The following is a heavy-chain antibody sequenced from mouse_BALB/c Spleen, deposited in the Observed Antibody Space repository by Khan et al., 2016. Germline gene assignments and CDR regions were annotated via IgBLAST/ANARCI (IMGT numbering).Heavy chain of an antibody. Sequence: VQLQQSGPELVKPGASVKVSCKASGYAFTSYNMYWVKQSHGKSLEWIGYIDPYNGGTRNNQKFKGKATLTVDKSSSTAYMHLNSLTSEDSAVYYCAREGVTTVVAKGLDYWGQGTTLTVSS. CDR1: GYAFTSYN. J-gene: IGHJ2*01. V-gene: IGHV1S135*01. CDR2: IDPYNGGT. CDR3: AREGVTTVVAKGLDY. D-gene: IGHD1-1*01.